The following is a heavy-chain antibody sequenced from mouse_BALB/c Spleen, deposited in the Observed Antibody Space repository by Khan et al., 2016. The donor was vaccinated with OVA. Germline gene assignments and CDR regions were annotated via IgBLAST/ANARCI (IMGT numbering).Heavy chain of an antibody. Sequence: VQLQQSGAELVKPGASVKLSCTGSGFNIKDTYIHWVKQRPEQGLEWIGRIDPANGDTKSDPKFQDKATITGDTSSNTAYLQLSRLTSEDTAVYDCSYSVLISAMDYWGQGTSVTVSS. CDR1: GFNIKDTY. V-gene: IGHV14-3*02. CDR3: SYSVLISAMDY. CDR2: IDPANGDT. J-gene: IGHJ4*01. D-gene: IGHD2-12*01.